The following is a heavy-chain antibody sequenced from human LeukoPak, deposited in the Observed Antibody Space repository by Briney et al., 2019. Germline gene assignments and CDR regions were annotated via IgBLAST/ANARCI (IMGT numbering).Heavy chain of an antibody. CDR3: ARDTQFDFWSGYYNY. CDR2: INSDGSIT. Sequence: GGSLRLSCAASGFTFSSYWMHWVRQAPGKGLVWVSRINSDGSITSYADSVKGRFTISRDNAKNTLYLQMNSLRAEDTAVYYCARDTQFDFWSGYYNYWGQGTLVTVSS. CDR1: GFTFSSYW. J-gene: IGHJ4*02. D-gene: IGHD3-3*01. V-gene: IGHV3-74*01.